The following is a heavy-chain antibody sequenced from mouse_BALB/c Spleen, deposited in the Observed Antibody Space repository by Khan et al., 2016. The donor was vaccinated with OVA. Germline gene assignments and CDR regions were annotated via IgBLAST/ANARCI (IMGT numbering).Heavy chain of an antibody. CDR3: ARIYRSDFDY. J-gene: IGHJ2*01. Sequence: VQLKESGPELVEPGASVKISCKASGSSFTGSFMHWVMQSPGKSLEWIGRINPHIGETLYNQKFKGKATLTVAASSRPAHMTLRSLASEDSAVYYCARIYRSDFDYWGQGTTLTVSS. V-gene: IGHV1-20*02. CDR2: INPHIGET. D-gene: IGHD1-1*01. CDR1: GSSFTGSF.